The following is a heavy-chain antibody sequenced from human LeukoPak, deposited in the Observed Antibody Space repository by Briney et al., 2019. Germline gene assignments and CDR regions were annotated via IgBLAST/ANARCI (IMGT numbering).Heavy chain of an antibody. CDR1: GDSISGYY. V-gene: IGHV4-59*01. CDR2: IHYSGTT. Sequence: PSETLSLTCTVSGDSISGYYWNWIRQPPGKGLEWVGYIHYSGTTNYNPSIKSRVIILLDTSKNQFSLNLNSVTTADTAVYFCARMTRKSTVVPPDFDVWGQGALVTVSS. D-gene: IGHD4-23*01. J-gene: IGHJ4*02. CDR3: ARMTRKSTVVPPDFDV.